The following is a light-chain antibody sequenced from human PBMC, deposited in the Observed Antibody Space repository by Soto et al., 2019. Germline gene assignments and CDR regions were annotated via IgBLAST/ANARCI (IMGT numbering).Light chain of an antibody. CDR3: QQSYSTPRT. CDR1: QTISSW. J-gene: IGKJ2*01. V-gene: IGKV1-5*03. Sequence: DIQMTQSPSTLSGSVGDRVTITCRASQTISSWLAWYQQKPGKAPKLLIYKASTLKSGVPSRFSGSGSGTEFTLTISSLQPDDFATYYCQQSYSTPRTFGQGT. CDR2: KAS.